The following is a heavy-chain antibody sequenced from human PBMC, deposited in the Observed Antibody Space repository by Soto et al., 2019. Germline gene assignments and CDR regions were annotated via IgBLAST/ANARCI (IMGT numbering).Heavy chain of an antibody. CDR1: GFTFSRFW. V-gene: IGHV3-74*01. CDR3: ARVGGYNWFDT. Sequence: EVQLVESGGGLVQPGGSLRLSCAASGFTFSRFWMHWVRQAPGKGLLWVSRIDSDGSSTNYADSVKGRFTVSRDNAKNTLYLQMNNLRAEDTAVYYCARVGGYNWFDTWCQGTLVTVSS. CDR2: IDSDGSST. J-gene: IGHJ5*02.